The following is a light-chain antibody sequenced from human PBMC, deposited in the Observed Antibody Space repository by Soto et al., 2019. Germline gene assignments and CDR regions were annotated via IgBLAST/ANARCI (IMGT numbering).Light chain of an antibody. CDR2: SAS. Sequence: DIQMTQSPSTLSGSPGDRVTITCRASQTVSSRLAWYQQKAGKAPNLLIYSASRLATGIPSRFSGSGSETEYTLTFGGWQLNDSETNYGRRYITDSPTFGQGPRWIS. J-gene: IGKJ1*01. V-gene: IGKV1-5*03. CDR1: QTVSSR. CDR3: RRYITDSPT.